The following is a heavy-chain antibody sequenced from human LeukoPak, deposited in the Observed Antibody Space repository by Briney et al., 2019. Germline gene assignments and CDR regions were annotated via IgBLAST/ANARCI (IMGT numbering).Heavy chain of an antibody. CDR3: ARMSDRDYGDYPGAFDI. Sequence: PSETLSLTCTVSGGSISSSSYYWGWIRQPPGKGLEWIGEINHSGSTNYNPSLKSRVTISVDTSKNQFSLKLSSVTAADTAVYYCARMSDRDYGDYPGAFDIWGQGTMVTVSS. D-gene: IGHD4-17*01. V-gene: IGHV4-39*07. CDR2: INHSGST. J-gene: IGHJ3*02. CDR1: GGSISSSSYY.